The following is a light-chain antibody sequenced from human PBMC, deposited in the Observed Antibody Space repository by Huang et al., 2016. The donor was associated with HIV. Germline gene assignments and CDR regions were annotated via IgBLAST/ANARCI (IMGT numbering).Light chain of an antibody. CDR3: QQYNSYPWT. J-gene: IGKJ1*01. CDR2: KAS. V-gene: IGKV1-5*03. CDR1: QSISSW. Sequence: DIQMTQSPSTLSASVGDRVTITCRASQSISSWLAWYQQKPGNAPKLLVYKASSLESGVPSRFSGSGSGTEFTLTISSLQPDDFATYYCQQYNSYPWTFGLGTKVEIK.